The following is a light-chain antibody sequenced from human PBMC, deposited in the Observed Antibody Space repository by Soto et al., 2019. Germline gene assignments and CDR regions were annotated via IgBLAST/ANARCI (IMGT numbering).Light chain of an antibody. CDR1: QGIRSN. CDR3: QQFNSYPIT. V-gene: IGKV1-9*01. CDR2: AAS. J-gene: IGKJ5*01. Sequence: IQLTQSPAFLSASLGARATIPCGASQGIRSNLAWYQQKPGKAPKLIIYAASTLQSGVPSRFSGSGSGTEFTLTISSLQPEDVAAYYCQQFNSYPITFGQGTRLEIK.